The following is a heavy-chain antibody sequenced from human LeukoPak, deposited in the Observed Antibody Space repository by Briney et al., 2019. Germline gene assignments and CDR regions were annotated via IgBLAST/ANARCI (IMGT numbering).Heavy chain of an antibody. CDR1: GGSISSYY. Sequence: SETLSLTCTVSGGSISSYYWSWIRQPPGKGLEWIGYIYYSVSTNYNPSPKSRVTISVDTSKNQLSLKLSSVTAADTAVYYCARLGRGYYYDSSGYYYYFDYWGQGTLVTVSS. D-gene: IGHD3-22*01. CDR3: ARLGRGYYYDSSGYYYYFDY. CDR2: IYYSVST. J-gene: IGHJ4*02. V-gene: IGHV4-59*08.